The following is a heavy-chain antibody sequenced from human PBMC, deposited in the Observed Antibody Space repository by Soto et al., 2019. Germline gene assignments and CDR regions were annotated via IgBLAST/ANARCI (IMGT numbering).Heavy chain of an antibody. CDR2: VSPNNGAT. CDR1: GYNFIAYY. J-gene: IGHJ4*02. Sequence: ASVKVSCKTSGYNFIAYYVHWVRQAPGQGLEWMGYVSPNNGATIYAQKFQGRVTLTRDTSIRTAYMDLTRLTSDDTATYYCARVEGSASLAGDWGQGTLVTVSS. CDR3: ARVEGSASLAGD. V-gene: IGHV1-2*02. D-gene: IGHD3-16*01.